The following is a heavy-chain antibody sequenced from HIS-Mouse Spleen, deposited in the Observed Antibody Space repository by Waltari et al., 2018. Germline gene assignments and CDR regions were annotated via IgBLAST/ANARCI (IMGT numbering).Heavy chain of an antibody. Sequence: EVQLVQSGAEVKKPGESLKISCKGSGYSFTSYWIGWVRLMPGKGLEWMGLIYPGDSDTRYSPSFQGQVTISADKSISTAYLQWSSLKASDTAMYYCARLLPGIFGVVNDAFDIWGQGTMVTVSS. V-gene: IGHV5-51*03. CDR3: ARLLPGIFGVVNDAFDI. CDR1: GYSFTSYW. J-gene: IGHJ3*02. D-gene: IGHD3-3*01. CDR2: IYPGDSDT.